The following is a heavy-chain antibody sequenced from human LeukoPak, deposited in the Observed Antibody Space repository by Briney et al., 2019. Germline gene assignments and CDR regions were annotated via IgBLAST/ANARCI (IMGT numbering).Heavy chain of an antibody. V-gene: IGHV3-21*01. J-gene: IGHJ4*02. CDR1: GFTFSSYS. CDR2: ISSSSSYI. CDR3: ARDVDTAMVYYFDY. D-gene: IGHD5-18*01. Sequence: GGSLRLSCAASGFTFSSYSMNWVRQAPGKGLEWVSSISSSSSYIYYADSVKGRFTISRDNAKNSPYLRMNSLRAEDTAVYYCARDVDTAMVYYFDYWGQGTLVTVSS.